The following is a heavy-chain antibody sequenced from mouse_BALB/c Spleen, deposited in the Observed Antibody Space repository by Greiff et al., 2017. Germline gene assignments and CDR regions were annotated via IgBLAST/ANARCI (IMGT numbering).Heavy chain of an antibody. CDR3: TSGYDRDWYFDV. CDR1: GYTFTDYE. J-gene: IGHJ1*01. CDR2: IDPETGGT. Sequence: VQLVESGAELVRPGASVTLSCKASGYTFTDYEMHWVKQTPVHGLEWIGAIDPETGGTAYNQKFKGKATLTADKSSSTAYMELRSLTSEDSAVYYCTSGYDRDWYFDVWGAGTTVTVSS. D-gene: IGHD2-14*01. V-gene: IGHV1-15*01.